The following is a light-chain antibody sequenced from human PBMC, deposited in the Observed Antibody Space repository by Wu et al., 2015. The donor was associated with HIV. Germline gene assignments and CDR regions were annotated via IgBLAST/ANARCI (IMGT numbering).Light chain of an antibody. CDR3: QQYTDYPWT. CDR1: QNIYTW. V-gene: IGKV1-5*03. Sequence: DIQMTQSPSTLSASVGDRVTITCRASQNIYTWLAWFQQKPGEAPKVLIYKISDLENGVPSRFSGSGSGTEFTLTISSLQPDDFATYYCQQYTDYPWTFGQGTKVELK. J-gene: IGKJ1*01. CDR2: KIS.